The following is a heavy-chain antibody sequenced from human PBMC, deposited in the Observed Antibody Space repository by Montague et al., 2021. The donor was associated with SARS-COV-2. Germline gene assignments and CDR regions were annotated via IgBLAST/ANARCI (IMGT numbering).Heavy chain of an antibody. D-gene: IGHD3-10*01. CDR3: AREITMVRSVMSTKGFDP. J-gene: IGHJ5*01. V-gene: IGHV4-59*01. Sequence: YSGSTNYNPSLKSRVTISVDTSNNHFSLKLSSVTAADTTVYYCAREITMVRSVMSTKGFDPWGRGTMVTVSS. CDR2: YSGST.